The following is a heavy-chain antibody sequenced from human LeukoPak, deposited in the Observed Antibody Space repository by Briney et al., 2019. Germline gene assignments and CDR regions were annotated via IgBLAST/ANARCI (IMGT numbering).Heavy chain of an antibody. V-gene: IGHV3-33*01. Sequence: GGSLRLSCAASGFTFRSHGMHWVRQAPGKGLEWVAGIWYDGSNEDYADSVRGRFIISRDNSKNTLYLQMNSLRVEDTAIYYCARDGQNGSPYATDVWGQGTTVTVSS. D-gene: IGHD3-10*01. CDR1: GFTFRSHG. J-gene: IGHJ6*02. CDR3: ARDGQNGSPYATDV. CDR2: IWYDGSNE.